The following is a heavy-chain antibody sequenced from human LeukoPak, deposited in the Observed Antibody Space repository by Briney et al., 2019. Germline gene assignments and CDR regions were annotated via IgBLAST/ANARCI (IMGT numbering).Heavy chain of an antibody. CDR3: ARGPPSWSGPIDY. D-gene: IGHD6-13*01. CDR1: GFKFSDYY. V-gene: IGHV3-21*01. J-gene: IGHJ4*02. CDR2: ISSSSSYI. Sequence: PGGSLRLSCAASGFKFSDYYMNWIRQAPGKGLEWVSSISSSSSYIYYADSVKGRFTISRDNAKNSLYLQMNSLRAEDTAVYYCARGPPSWSGPIDYWGQGTLVTVSS.